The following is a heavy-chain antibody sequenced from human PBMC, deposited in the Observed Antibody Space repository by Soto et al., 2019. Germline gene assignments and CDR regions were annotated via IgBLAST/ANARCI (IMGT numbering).Heavy chain of an antibody. CDR3: ARLQGGAEIAARGVGYWFDP. J-gene: IGHJ5*02. Sequence: SETLSLTCTVSGYSISSGYYWGWIRQPPGKGLEWIGSIYHSGSTYYNPSLKSRVTISVDTSKNQFSLKLSSVTAADTAVYYCARLQGGAEIAARGVGYWFDPWGQGTLVTVSS. CDR1: GYSISSGYY. D-gene: IGHD6-6*01. CDR2: IYHSGST. V-gene: IGHV4-38-2*02.